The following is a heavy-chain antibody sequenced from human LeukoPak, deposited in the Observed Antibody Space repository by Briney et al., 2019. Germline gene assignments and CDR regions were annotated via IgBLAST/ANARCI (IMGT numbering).Heavy chain of an antibody. D-gene: IGHD5-24*01. CDR1: GGSISSHY. CDR2: IYYSGST. Sequence: PSETLSLTCTVSGGSISSHYWSWIRQPPGKGLEWIGYIYYSGSTNYNPSLKSRVTISVDTSKNQFSLKLSSVTAADTAVYYCARGDGPGDYMDVWGKGTTVTVSS. V-gene: IGHV4-59*11. J-gene: IGHJ6*03. CDR3: ARGDGPGDYMDV.